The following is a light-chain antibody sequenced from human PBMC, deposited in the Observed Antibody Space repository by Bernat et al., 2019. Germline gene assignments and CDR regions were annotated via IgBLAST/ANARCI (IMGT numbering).Light chain of an antibody. CDR3: CSYAGSYTQWV. CDR1: SSDVGGYNY. J-gene: IGLJ3*02. CDR2: DVS. Sequence: QSALTQPRSVSGSPGQSVTISCTGTSSDVGGYNYVSWYQQHPGKAPKLMIYDVSKRPSGVPDRFSGSKSGNTASLTISGLQAEAEADYYCCSYAGSYTQWVFGGGTKLTVL. V-gene: IGLV2-11*01.